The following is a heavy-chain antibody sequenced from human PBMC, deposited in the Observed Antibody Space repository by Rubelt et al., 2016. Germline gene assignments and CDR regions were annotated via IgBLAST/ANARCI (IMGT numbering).Heavy chain of an antibody. CDR3: ARGPITMVRPNSYYYGLDV. Sequence: QVQLQESGPGLAKPSETLSLTCTVSGGSISSYYWTWIRQPPGKGLEWIGCISYGGSTTYSPSLQSRVILSLAPSQNQFSLKRRSVTAADTAVYFCARGPITMVRPNSYYYGLDVWGQGTTVTVSS. D-gene: IGHD3-10*01. J-gene: IGHJ6*02. V-gene: IGHV4-59*12. CDR1: GGSISSYY. CDR2: ISYGGST.